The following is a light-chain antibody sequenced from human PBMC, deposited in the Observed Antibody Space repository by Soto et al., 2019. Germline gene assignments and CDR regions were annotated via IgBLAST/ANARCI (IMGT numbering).Light chain of an antibody. V-gene: IGLV2-8*01. CDR3: KSYAGSNTYV. J-gene: IGLJ1*01. Sequence: LTQPPSASGSPGQSVTISCTGTKRDIGVYDFVSWYQHHPGKAPRLIIYEVVQRPSGVPDRFSGSKSGNTASLTVSGLQAADEADYFCKSYAGSNTYVFGSGTKFTVL. CDR1: KRDIGVYDF. CDR2: EVV.